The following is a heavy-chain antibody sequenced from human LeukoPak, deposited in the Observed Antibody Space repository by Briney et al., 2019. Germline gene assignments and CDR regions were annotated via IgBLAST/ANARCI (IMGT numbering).Heavy chain of an antibody. V-gene: IGHV3-23*01. CDR3: ARGTAGYHSSYFDY. Sequence: QPGGSLRLSCAASGFTFSSFAMSWVRQAPGKGLEWVSAISDSGGTTYYADSVKGRFTISRDNAENTLYLQLNSLRAEDTAVYYCARGTAGYHSSYFDYWGQGTLVTVSS. CDR2: ISDSGGTT. D-gene: IGHD3-16*02. J-gene: IGHJ4*02. CDR1: GFTFSSFA.